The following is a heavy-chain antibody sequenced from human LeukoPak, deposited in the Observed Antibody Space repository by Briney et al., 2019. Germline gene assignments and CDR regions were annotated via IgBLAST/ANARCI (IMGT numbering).Heavy chain of an antibody. CDR2: IGSDDNT. J-gene: IGHJ4*02. Sequence: GGSLRLSCAASGFTFSRNAMAWVRQAPGKGLEWVAGIGSDDNTHYAEYVRGRFTISRDISKNTVSLQMSGLRAEDTAVYYCAKDILRWSFDSWGQGILVTVSS. CDR3: AKDILRWSFDS. CDR1: GFTFSRNA. D-gene: IGHD4-23*01. V-gene: IGHV3-23*01.